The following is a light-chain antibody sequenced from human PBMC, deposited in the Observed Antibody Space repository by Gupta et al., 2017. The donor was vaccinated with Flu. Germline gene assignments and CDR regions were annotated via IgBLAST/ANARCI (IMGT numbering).Light chain of an antibody. CDR3: SSYAGGNNVV. V-gene: IGLV2-8*01. Sequence: QSALTQPPSASGSPGQSVAISCTGPGSDVGGYNYVSWYQHHPGKAPKLMIFEVTKRPSGVPDRFSGSKSGNTASLTVSGLQAEDEADYYCSSYAGGNNVVFGGGTKLTVL. J-gene: IGLJ2*01. CDR1: GSDVGGYNY. CDR2: EVT.